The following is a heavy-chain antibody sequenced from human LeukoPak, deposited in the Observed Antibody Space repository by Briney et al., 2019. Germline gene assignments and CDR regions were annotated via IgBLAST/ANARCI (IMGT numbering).Heavy chain of an antibody. CDR2: ISSSSSYI. Sequence: PGGSLRLSCAASGFTFSSYSMNWVRQAPGKGLEWVSSISSSSSYIYYADSVKGRFTISRDNAKNSLYLQMNSLRAEDTAVYYCARNQRAAAGTYYYGMDVWGQGTTVTVSS. CDR3: ARNQRAAAGTYYYGMDV. D-gene: IGHD6-13*01. CDR1: GFTFSSYS. V-gene: IGHV3-21*01. J-gene: IGHJ6*02.